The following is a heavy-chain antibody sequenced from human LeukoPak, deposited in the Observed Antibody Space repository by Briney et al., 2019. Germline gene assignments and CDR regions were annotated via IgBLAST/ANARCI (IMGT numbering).Heavy chain of an antibody. CDR3: AAVWGSYRYRDY. CDR2: FDPEDGET. V-gene: IGHV1-24*01. Sequence: ASVKVSCKVSGYTLTELSMHWVRQAPGKGLEWMGGFDPEDGETIYAQKFQGRVTMTEDTSTDTAYMELSSLGSEDTAVYYCAAVWGSYRYRDYWGQGTLVTVSS. CDR1: GYTLTELS. D-gene: IGHD3-16*02. J-gene: IGHJ4*02.